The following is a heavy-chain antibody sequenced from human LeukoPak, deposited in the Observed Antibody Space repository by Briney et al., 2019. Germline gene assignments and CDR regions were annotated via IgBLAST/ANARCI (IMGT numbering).Heavy chain of an antibody. CDR2: IYYSGST. J-gene: IGHJ6*02. D-gene: IGHD1-26*01. CDR1: GGSISSYY. Sequence: SETLSLTCTVSGGSISSYYWSWIRQPPGKGLEWIGYIYYSGSTNYNPSLKSRVTISVDTSKNQFSLKLSSVTAADTAVYYCASWEGRGGMDVWGQGTTVTVSS. V-gene: IGHV4-59*01. CDR3: ASWEGRGGMDV.